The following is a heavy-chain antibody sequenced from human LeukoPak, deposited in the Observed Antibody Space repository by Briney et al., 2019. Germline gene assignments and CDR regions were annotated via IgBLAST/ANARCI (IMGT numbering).Heavy chain of an antibody. D-gene: IGHD3-10*01. V-gene: IGHV3-30*02. CDR1: GFTFSRYY. J-gene: IGHJ4*02. CDR3: AKESQGQLGFDY. CDR2: IRYDGSNK. Sequence: GGSLRLSCAASGFTFSRYYMHWVRQAPGKGLEWVAFIRYDGSNKYYADSVKGRFTISRDNSKNTLYLQMNSLRAEDTAVYYCAKESQGQLGFDYWGQGTLVTVSS.